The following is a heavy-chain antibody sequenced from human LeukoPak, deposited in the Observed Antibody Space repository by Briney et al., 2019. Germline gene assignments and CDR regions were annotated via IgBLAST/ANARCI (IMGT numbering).Heavy chain of an antibody. CDR3: ARAVYCGGDCYSFDH. V-gene: IGHV4-4*07. CDR2: INTSGST. J-gene: IGHJ4*02. D-gene: IGHD2-21*02. CDR1: GGSISNYY. Sequence: PSETLSLTCSVSGGSISNYYWSWIRQPAGKGLEWIGRINTSGSTNYNPSLKSRVTMSVDTSKNQFSLKLSSVTAADTAVYYCARAVYCGGDCYSFDHWGQGTLVTVSS.